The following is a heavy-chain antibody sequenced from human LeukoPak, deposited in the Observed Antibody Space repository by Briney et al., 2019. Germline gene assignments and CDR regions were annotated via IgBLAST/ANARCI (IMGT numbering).Heavy chain of an antibody. D-gene: IGHD6-13*01. V-gene: IGHV1-46*01. CDR1: GYIFTSYF. J-gene: IGHJ4*02. CDR2: INPSGGST. CDR3: ARAEQQLVLSPFDY. Sequence: GASVKVSCKASGYIFTSYFLYWVRQAPGQGLEWMGLINPSGGSTRYAQKFQGRVTITADKSTSTAYMELSSLRSEDTAVYYCARAEQQLVLSPFDYWGQGTLVTVSS.